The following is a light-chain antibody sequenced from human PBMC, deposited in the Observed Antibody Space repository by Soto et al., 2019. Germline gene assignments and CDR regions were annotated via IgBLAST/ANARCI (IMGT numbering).Light chain of an antibody. CDR1: RSNIGNNY. J-gene: IGLJ3*02. V-gene: IGLV1-51*01. CDR2: NNK. Sequence: QSVLTQPPSVSAAPGQKVTISCSGSRSNIGNNYVAWYQQFPGTVPKLLIYNNKGRPSGTPDRISGSASGTSATLTITGLQTGDEADYFCVTCDTSLRTGVIGGGTKLTVL. CDR3: VTCDTSLRTGV.